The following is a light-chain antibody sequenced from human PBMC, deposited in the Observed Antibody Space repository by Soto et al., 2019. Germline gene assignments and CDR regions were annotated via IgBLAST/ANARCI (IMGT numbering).Light chain of an antibody. CDR2: DAS. Sequence: DIQMTQSPSSLSASVGDRVTITCRASQSITGYLNWYQQKPGKAPKLLIYDASSLQSGVPSRFIRTVSGTDFTLIISSLQRDDSATYYCQQRLGIPYTFGHGT. J-gene: IGKJ2*01. CDR1: QSITGY. V-gene: IGKV1-39*01. CDR3: QQRLGIPYT.